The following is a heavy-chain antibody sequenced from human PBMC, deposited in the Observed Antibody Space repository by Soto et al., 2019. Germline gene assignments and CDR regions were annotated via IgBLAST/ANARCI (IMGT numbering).Heavy chain of an antibody. CDR1: GYTFNTYY. D-gene: IGHD2-21*02. V-gene: IGHV1-46*02. J-gene: IGHJ4*02. CDR2: IHPSGGGT. Sequence: QVQLVQSGAEVRKPGASVKVSCKPSGYTFNTYYLHWLRQAPGQALEWMGVIHPSGGGTTYAQKFLGRVTVTRDTSTTTVFMELSSLRSDDTAVYYGARVGHIAVVTASFDDWGQGTLVTVSS. CDR3: ARVGHIAVVTASFDD.